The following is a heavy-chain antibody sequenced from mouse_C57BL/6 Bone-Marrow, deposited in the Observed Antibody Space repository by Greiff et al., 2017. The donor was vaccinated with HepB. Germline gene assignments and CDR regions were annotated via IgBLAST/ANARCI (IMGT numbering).Heavy chain of an antibody. CDR2: IDPSDSET. CDR1: GYTFTSYW. V-gene: IGHV1-52*01. J-gene: IGHJ2*01. CDR3: ARGKSGSSY. D-gene: IGHD1-1*01. Sequence: QVQLKQPGAELVRPGSSVKLSCKASGYTFTSYWMHWVKQRPIQGLEWIGNIDPSDSETHYNQKFKDKATLTVDKSSSTAYMQLSSLTSEDSAVYYCARGKSGSSYWGQGTTLKVSS.